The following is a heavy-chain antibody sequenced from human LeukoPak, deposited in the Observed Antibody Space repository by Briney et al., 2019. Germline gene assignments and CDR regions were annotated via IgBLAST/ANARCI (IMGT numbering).Heavy chain of an antibody. D-gene: IGHD6-13*01. CDR2: IRYDGSNK. Sequence: PGGSLRLSCAASGFTFSSYGMHWVRQAPGKGLEWVAFIRYDGSNKYYADSVKGQFTISRDNSKNTLYLQMNSLRAEDTAVYYCAKGVGSSSWSLSFDYWGQGTLVTVSS. CDR3: AKGVGSSSWSLSFDY. V-gene: IGHV3-30*02. J-gene: IGHJ4*02. CDR1: GFTFSSYG.